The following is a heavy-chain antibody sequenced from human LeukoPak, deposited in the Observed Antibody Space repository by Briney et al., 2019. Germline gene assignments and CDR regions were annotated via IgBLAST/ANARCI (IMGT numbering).Heavy chain of an antibody. V-gene: IGHV3-30-3*01. J-gene: IGHJ4*02. CDR1: GFTFSSYA. Sequence: PGGSLRLSCAASGFTFSSYAMHWVRQAPGKGLEWVAVISYDGSNKYYADSVKGRFTISRDNSKNTLYLQMNSLRAEDTAVYYCASAPPLLWFGELYYWGQGTLVTVSS. CDR2: ISYDGSNK. CDR3: ASAPPLLWFGELYY. D-gene: IGHD3-10*01.